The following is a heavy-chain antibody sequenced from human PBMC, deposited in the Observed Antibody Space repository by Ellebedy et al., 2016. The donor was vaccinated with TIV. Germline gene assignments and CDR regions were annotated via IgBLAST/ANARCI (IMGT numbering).Heavy chain of an antibody. V-gene: IGHV4-59*01. CDR2: IYYSGST. D-gene: IGHD2-15*01. Sequence: SETLSLTCTVSGGSINNYYWSWIRQPPGKGLEWIGYIYYSGSTHYNPSFKSRVTISVDTSKSQFSLKLSSVTAADTAVYYCARTKVVAGTFCFDYWGQGTLVTVSS. J-gene: IGHJ4*02. CDR3: ARTKVVAGTFCFDY. CDR1: GGSINNYY.